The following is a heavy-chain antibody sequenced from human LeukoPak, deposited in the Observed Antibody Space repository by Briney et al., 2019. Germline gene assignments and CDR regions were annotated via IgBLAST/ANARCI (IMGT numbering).Heavy chain of an antibody. Sequence: GALRLSCAASGFTFNYYWMSWVRQAPGKGLEWVANIKQDGSETYYVDSVKGRFTISRDNAKNSLFLQMNSLRGEDTALYYCARDKSGTMMRGVITTYYYSMDVWGKGTTVTISS. CDR1: GFTFNYYW. D-gene: IGHD3-10*01. CDR2: IKQDGSET. V-gene: IGHV3-7*01. CDR3: ARDKSGTMMRGVITTYYYSMDV. J-gene: IGHJ6*03.